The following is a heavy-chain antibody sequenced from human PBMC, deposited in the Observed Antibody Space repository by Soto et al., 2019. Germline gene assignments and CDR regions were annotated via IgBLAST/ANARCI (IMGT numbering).Heavy chain of an antibody. CDR2: IIPIFGTA. CDR1: GGTFSSYA. Sequence: SVKVSCKASGGTFSSYAISWVRQAPGQGLEWMGGIIPIFGTANYAQKFQGRVTITADESTSTAYMELSSLRSEDTAVYYCARTLITIFGVVSAGYYFDYWGQGTLVTVSS. CDR3: ARTLITIFGVVSAGYYFDY. D-gene: IGHD3-3*01. J-gene: IGHJ4*02. V-gene: IGHV1-69*13.